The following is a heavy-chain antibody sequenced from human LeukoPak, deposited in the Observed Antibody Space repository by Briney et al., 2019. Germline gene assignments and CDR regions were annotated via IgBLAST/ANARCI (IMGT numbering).Heavy chain of an antibody. V-gene: IGHV3-30*03. D-gene: IGHD6-13*01. CDR2: ISYDGSNK. Sequence: PGGSLRLSCVVSGFTFSSYGMHWVRKAPAKGPEWVAVISYDGSNKYYADSVKGRFTISRDNSKNTLYLQMNSLIAEDTAVYYCASIAAAGSSFDYWGQGTLVTVSS. CDR3: ASIAAAGSSFDY. J-gene: IGHJ4*02. CDR1: GFTFSSYG.